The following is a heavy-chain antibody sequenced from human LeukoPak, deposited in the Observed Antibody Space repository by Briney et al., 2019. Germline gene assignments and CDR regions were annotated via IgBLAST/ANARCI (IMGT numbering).Heavy chain of an antibody. J-gene: IGHJ4*02. CDR1: GFTFSSYG. Sequence: PGGSLRLSCAASGFTFSSYGMHWVRQAPGKGLEWVAVISYDGSNKYYADSVKGRFTISRDNSKNTLYLQMNSLRAEDTAFYYCARDKAVNAADWGQGTLVTVSS. V-gene: IGHV3-30*03. CDR3: ARDKAVNAAD. CDR2: ISYDGSNK. D-gene: IGHD4-17*01.